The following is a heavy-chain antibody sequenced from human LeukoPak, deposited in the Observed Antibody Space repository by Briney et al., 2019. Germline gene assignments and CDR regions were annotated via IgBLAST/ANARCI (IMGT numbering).Heavy chain of an antibody. CDR1: GYTFTSYY. CDR2: INPSGGST. Sequence: ASVKVSCKASGYTFTSYYMHWVRQAPGQGLEWMGIINPSGGSTSYAQKFQGRVTMTRDMSTSTVYMELSSLRSEDTAVYYCARVALVGANDGWFDPWGQGTLVTVSS. D-gene: IGHD1-26*01. CDR3: ARVALVGANDGWFDP. V-gene: IGHV1-46*01. J-gene: IGHJ5*02.